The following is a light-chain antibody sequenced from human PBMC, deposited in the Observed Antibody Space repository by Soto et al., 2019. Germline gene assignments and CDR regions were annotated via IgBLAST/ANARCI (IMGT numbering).Light chain of an antibody. J-gene: IGKJ1*01. V-gene: IGKV1-5*01. Sequence: DIQMTQSPSTLSASVGDSVTITCRANESISSWLAWYQQKPGKAPKFLIYDASSLESGVPSRFSGSGSGTEFTLTISSLQPDDFATYYCQQYSDSSGALGQGTKV. CDR3: QQYSDSSGA. CDR2: DAS. CDR1: ESISSW.